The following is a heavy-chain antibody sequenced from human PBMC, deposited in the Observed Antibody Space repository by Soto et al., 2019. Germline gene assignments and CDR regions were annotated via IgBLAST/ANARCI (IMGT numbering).Heavy chain of an antibody. Sequence: ASVKVSCKVSGYTLTELSMHWVRQAPGKGLEWMGGFDPEDGETIYAQKFQGRVTMTEDTSTDTAYMELSSLRSEDTAVYYCATNPSVFGVVNDAFDIWGQGTMVTVSS. CDR3: ATNPSVFGVVNDAFDI. D-gene: IGHD3-3*01. CDR2: FDPEDGET. CDR1: GYTLTELS. J-gene: IGHJ3*02. V-gene: IGHV1-24*01.